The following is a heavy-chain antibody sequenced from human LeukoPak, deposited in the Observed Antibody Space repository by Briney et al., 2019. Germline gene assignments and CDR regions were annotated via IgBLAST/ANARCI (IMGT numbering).Heavy chain of an antibody. V-gene: IGHV4-38-2*01. CDR3: AVGGDYYFDY. CDR1: GYSISSGYY. D-gene: IGHD2-21*02. Sequence: SETLSLTCAVSGYSISSGYYWGWIRQPPGKGLEWIGSIYHSGSTHYNPSLKSRVTISVDTSKNQSSLKLSSVTAADTAVYYCAVGGDYYFDYWGQGTLVTVSS. J-gene: IGHJ4*02. CDR2: IYHSGST.